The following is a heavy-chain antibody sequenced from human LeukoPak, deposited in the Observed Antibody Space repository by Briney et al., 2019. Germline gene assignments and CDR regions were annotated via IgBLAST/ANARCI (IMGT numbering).Heavy chain of an antibody. J-gene: IGHJ4*02. V-gene: IGHV3-30-3*01. CDR2: ISYDGSNK. CDR1: GFTFSSYA. D-gene: IGHD3-16*01. CDR3: ARGPGGGEKDRRFDY. Sequence: GGSLRLSCAASGFTFSSYAMHWVRQAPGKGLEWVAVISYDGSNKYYADSVKGRFTISRDNSKNTLYLQMNSLRAEDTAVYYCARGPGGGEKDRRFDYWGQGTLVTVSS.